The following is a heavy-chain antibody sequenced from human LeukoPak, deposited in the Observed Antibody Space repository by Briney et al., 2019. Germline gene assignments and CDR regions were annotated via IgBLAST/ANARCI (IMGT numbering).Heavy chain of an antibody. CDR3: ARPEEYFCDSFDF. CDR2: ITDSGDT. Sequence: PSETLSLTCSVSGDSISSADKYWSWIRQPPGKGLEWVGYITDSGDTYYNPSLKSRVAVSVDTSKNQFSLKLSSVTAADTAVYYCARPEEYFCDSFDFWGQGTVVTVSS. V-gene: IGHV4-30-4*01. J-gene: IGHJ4*02. D-gene: IGHD3-22*01. CDR1: GDSISSADKY.